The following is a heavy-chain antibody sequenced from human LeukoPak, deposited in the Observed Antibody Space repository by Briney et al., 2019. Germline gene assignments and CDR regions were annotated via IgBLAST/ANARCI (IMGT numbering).Heavy chain of an antibody. J-gene: IGHJ4*02. CDR2: IYYSGST. CDR1: GGSISSYY. CDR3: AIVGDSSGYYALGFDY. D-gene: IGHD3-22*01. V-gene: IGHV4-59*08. Sequence: SETLSLTCTVSGGSISSYYWSWIRQPPGKGLEWIGYIYYSGSTNYNPSLKSRVTISVDTSKNQFSLKLSSVTAADTAVYYCAIVGDSSGYYALGFDYWGQGTLVTVSS.